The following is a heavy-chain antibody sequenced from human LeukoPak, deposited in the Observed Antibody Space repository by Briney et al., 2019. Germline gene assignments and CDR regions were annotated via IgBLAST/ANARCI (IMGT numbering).Heavy chain of an antibody. CDR1: GFILSTYG. CDR2: MWYDGSRE. J-gene: IGHJ4*02. V-gene: IGHV3-33*01. Sequence: PGGSLRLSCAASGFILSTYGMHWVRQAPGKGLEWVAGMWYDGSREDYADSVKGRFTISRDMSKNTMNLQMNSLRVEDTAMFYCARDLSFGSLDFRGQGTLVTVSS. CDR3: ARDLSFGSLDF. D-gene: IGHD1-26*01.